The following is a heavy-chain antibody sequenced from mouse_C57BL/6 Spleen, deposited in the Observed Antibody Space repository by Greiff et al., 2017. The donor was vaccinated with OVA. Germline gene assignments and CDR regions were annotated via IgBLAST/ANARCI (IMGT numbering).Heavy chain of an antibody. CDR1: GYTFTDYY. V-gene: IGHV1-76*01. J-gene: IGHJ4*01. CDR2: IYPGSGNT. D-gene: IGHD1-1*01. CDR3: ARLDYGSSYGAMDY. Sequence: QVQLQQSGAELVRPGASVKLSCKASGYTFTDYYINWVKQRPGQGLEWIARIYPGSGNTYYNEKFKGKATLTAEKSSSTAYMQLSSLTSEDSAVYFCARLDYGSSYGAMDYWGQGTSVTVSS.